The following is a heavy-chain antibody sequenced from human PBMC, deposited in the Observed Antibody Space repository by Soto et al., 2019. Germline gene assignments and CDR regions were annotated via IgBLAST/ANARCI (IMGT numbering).Heavy chain of an antibody. V-gene: IGHV4-4*09. CDR3: ANLNFDILTGYYAFDI. CDR1: GGSISRSY. Sequence: QVQLQESGPGLVKPSETLSLTCTVSGGSISRSYWSWIRQSPGKGLEYVGYISSSGSTNYNPSLKCRVTLSLDSSKNQFSLKLTSVTAADTAVYYCANLNFDILTGYYAFDIWGQGAVVTVSS. J-gene: IGHJ3*02. CDR2: ISSSGST. D-gene: IGHD3-9*01.